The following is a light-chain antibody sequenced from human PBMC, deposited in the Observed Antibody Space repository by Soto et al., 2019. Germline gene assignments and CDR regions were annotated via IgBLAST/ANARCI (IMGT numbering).Light chain of an antibody. J-gene: IGKJ1*01. V-gene: IGKV1-5*03. CDR3: QQYNSYSSWT. CDR1: ENINKW. Sequence: DIQMTQSPSTLSASVGDRVTITCRASENINKWLAWYQQRPGTVPKLLIYQASNLESGVPARFSGSGSGTDFTLTISSLQPDDFATYYCQQYNSYSSWTFGQGTKVDIK. CDR2: QAS.